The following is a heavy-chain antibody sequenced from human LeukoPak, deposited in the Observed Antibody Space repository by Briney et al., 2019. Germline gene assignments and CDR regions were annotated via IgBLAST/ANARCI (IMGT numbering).Heavy chain of an antibody. CDR3: ARGSVGATGSAFDY. Sequence: PSETLSLTCTVSGGSISSYYWSWIRQPAGKGLEWIGRIYTSGSTNYNPSLKSRVTMSVDTSKNQSSLKLSSVTAADTAVYYCARGSVGATGSAFDYWGQGTLVTVSS. D-gene: IGHD1-26*01. CDR1: GGSISSYY. J-gene: IGHJ4*02. CDR2: IYTSGST. V-gene: IGHV4-4*07.